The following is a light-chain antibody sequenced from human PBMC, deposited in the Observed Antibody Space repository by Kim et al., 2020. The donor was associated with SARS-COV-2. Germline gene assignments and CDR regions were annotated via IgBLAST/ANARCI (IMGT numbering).Light chain of an antibody. J-gene: IGLJ2*01. V-gene: IGLV1-40*01. Sequence: QSVLTQPPSVSGAPGQRVTISCTGSSSNIGAGYDVHWYQQLPGTAPKLLIYDDRNRPSGVPDRFSGSKSGTSASLAITGLQAEDEADYYCQSYDSSLSAVVFGGGTQLTVL. CDR3: QSYDSSLSAVV. CDR2: DDR. CDR1: SSNIGAGYD.